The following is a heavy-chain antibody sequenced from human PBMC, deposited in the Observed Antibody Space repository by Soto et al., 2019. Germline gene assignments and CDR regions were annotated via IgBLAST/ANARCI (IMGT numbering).Heavy chain of an antibody. CDR2: IYYSGST. Sequence: SETLSLTCTASGGSISSYYWSWIRQPPGKGLEWIGYIYYSGSTNYNPSLKSRVTISVDTSKNQFSLKLSSVTAADTALYYCARGPEGFDPWGQGTLVTVSS. J-gene: IGHJ5*02. CDR1: GGSISSYY. V-gene: IGHV4-59*01. CDR3: ARGPEGFDP.